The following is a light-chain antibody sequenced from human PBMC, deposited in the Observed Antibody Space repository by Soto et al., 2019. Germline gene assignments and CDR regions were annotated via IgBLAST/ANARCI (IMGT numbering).Light chain of an antibody. J-gene: IGLJ1*01. CDR3: TPYTNHLYV. V-gene: IGLV2-14*01. CDR2: EVS. CDR1: YSDVGGDDF. Sequence: QSVLTQPASVSGSPGQSITISCTGSYSDVGGDDFVSWYQHHPGKAPKLIIYEVSYRPSGVSNRFSGSKSGNTASLTISGLQAEDEADYYCTPYTNHLYVFGSGTKVTVL.